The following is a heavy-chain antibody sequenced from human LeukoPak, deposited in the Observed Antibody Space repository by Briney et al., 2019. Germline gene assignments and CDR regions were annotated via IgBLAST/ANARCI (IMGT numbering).Heavy chain of an antibody. V-gene: IGHV3-23*01. D-gene: IGHD1-26*01. CDR1: GGSFSGYY. Sequence: PSETLSLTCAVYGGSFSGYYWSWVRQAPGKGLEWVSAISGSGGSTYYADSVKGRFTISRDNSKNTLYLQMNSLRAEDTAVYYCAKESGELLAYYYYYGMDVWGQGTTVTVSS. J-gene: IGHJ6*02. CDR3: AKESGELLAYYYYYGMDV. CDR2: ISGSGGST.